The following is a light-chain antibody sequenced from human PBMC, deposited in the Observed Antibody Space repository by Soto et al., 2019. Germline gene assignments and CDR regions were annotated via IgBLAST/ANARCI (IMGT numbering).Light chain of an antibody. CDR3: QQTGSFPLA. Sequence: DIQMTQSPSFVSASVGDRVTITCRASQGISSWLAWYQHKPGRAPKLLLHAASSLESGVPSRFSGSGSGTDFTLTISSRQAEDCSTYYCQQTGSFPLAFGGGTKVEL. CDR2: AAS. CDR1: QGISSW. V-gene: IGKV1-12*01. J-gene: IGKJ4*02.